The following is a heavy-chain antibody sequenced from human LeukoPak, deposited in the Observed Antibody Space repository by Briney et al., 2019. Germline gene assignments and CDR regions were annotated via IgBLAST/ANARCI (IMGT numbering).Heavy chain of an antibody. CDR3: AGHCTNGVCHRKRLINDDY. V-gene: IGHV3-21*01. J-gene: IGHJ4*02. CDR2: ISSSSSYI. D-gene: IGHD2-8*01. CDR1: GFTFSSYS. Sequence: GGSLRLSCAASGFTFSSYSMTWVRQAPGKGLEWVSSISSSSSYIYYADSVKGRFTISRDNAKNSLYLQMNSLRAEDTAVYYCAGHCTNGVCHRKRLINDDYWGQGTLVTVSS.